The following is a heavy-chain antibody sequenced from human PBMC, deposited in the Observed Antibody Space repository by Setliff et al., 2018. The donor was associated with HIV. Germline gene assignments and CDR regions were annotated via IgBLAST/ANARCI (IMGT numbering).Heavy chain of an antibody. CDR2: ISSSSRSK. CDR1: GFTFGSYA. J-gene: IGHJ4*02. CDR3: ATDCAVVGGTGSLDS. V-gene: IGHV3-21*04. Sequence: GGSLRLSCAPSGFTFGSYAMSWVRQAPGKGLEWVSSISSSSRSKYYADSVKGRFTISRDNAKNSLYLQMNSLRVEDTAVYYCATDCAVVGGTGSLDSWGQGTLVTVS. D-gene: IGHD1-26*01.